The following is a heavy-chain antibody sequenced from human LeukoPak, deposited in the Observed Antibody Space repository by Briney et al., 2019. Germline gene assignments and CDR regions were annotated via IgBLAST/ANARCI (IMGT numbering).Heavy chain of an antibody. V-gene: IGHV3-9*01. CDR3: AKDYGYGSGNSFDY. J-gene: IGHJ4*02. D-gene: IGHD3-10*01. CDR2: ISWNSGSI. CDR1: GFTFDDYA. Sequence: GRSLRLSCAASGFTFDDYAMHWVRQAPGKGLEWVSGISWNSGSIGYADSVKGRFTISRDNAKNSLYLQMNSLRAEDTALYYCAKDYGYGSGNSFDYWGQGTLVTVSS.